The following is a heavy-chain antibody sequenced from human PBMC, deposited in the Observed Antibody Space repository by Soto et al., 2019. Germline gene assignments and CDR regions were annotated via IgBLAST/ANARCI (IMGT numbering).Heavy chain of an antibody. CDR2: IKNKNDGGTT. J-gene: IGHJ4*01. V-gene: IGHV3-15*07. CDR3: TGLWFGEIYNY. CDR1: GFSFKNAW. Sequence: EVELAESGGGLVKPGGSLTLSCVASGFSFKNAWMNWVRQAPGKGLEWVGRIKNKNDGGTTDYAAFVKGRFTISRDASENTLYLHMNGLKTEDTGVYFCTGLWFGEIYNYWGQGSLVTVSS. D-gene: IGHD3-10*01.